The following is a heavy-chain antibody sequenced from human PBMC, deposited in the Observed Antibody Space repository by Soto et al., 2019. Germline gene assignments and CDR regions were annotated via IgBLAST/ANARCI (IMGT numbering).Heavy chain of an antibody. J-gene: IGHJ4*02. Sequence: QITLKESGPTLVKPTQTLTLTCTFSGFSLSSSGVGVGWIRQPPGKALEWLALISWDDDKRYSPSLKSRLTITKDTSKNHVVLTMTNMDPVDTGTYCCAPKPIYCTGGSCFYFDYWGQGTLVTVSS. CDR3: APKPIYCTGGSCFYFDY. CDR1: GFSLSSSGVG. D-gene: IGHD2-15*01. CDR2: ISWDDDK. V-gene: IGHV2-5*02.